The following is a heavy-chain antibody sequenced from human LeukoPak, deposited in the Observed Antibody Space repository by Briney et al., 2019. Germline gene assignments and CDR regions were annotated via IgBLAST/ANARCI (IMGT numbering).Heavy chain of an antibody. D-gene: IGHD3-10*01. CDR3: ARDQDGYITMVRGVLPDY. CDR2: ISYDGSNK. V-gene: IGHV3-30*01. CDR1: GFAFSSYA. J-gene: IGHJ4*02. Sequence: GVSLRLSCAASGFAFSSYAMHWVRQAPGKGLEWVAVISYDGSNKYYADSVKGRFTISRDNSKNTLYLQMNSLRAEDTAVYYCARDQDGYITMVRGVLPDYWGQGTLVTVSS.